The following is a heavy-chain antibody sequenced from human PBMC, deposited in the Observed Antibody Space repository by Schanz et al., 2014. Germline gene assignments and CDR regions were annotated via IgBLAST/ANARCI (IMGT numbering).Heavy chain of an antibody. V-gene: IGHV3-30*18. CDR2: ISYHGSER. CDR1: GFSFSDYG. J-gene: IGHJ4*02. CDR3: AKSYDTSGYSGFAY. D-gene: IGHD3-22*01. Sequence: QVQLVESGGGVVQPGRSLRLSCAGSGFSFSDYGMHWVRQAPGRGLEWVAVISYHGSERYYADSVKGRFTISRDNSKNTLYLQMTSLRTEDTAVYFCAKSYDTSGYSGFAYWGQGTLVTVSS.